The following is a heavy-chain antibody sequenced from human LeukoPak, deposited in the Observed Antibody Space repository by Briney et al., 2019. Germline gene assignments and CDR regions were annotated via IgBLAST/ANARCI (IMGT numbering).Heavy chain of an antibody. J-gene: IGHJ6*02. CDR3: ARDQNDYYDSSGYFSMYYYYYYGMDV. D-gene: IGHD3-22*01. CDR2: ISSSSSTI. V-gene: IGHV3-48*02. Sequence: GGSLRLSCAASGFTFSSYSMNWVRQAPGKGLEWVSYISSSSSTIYYADSVKGRFTISRDNAKNSLYLQMNSLRDEDTAVYYCARDQNDYYDSSGYFSMYYYYYYGMDVWGQGTTVTVPS. CDR1: GFTFSSYS.